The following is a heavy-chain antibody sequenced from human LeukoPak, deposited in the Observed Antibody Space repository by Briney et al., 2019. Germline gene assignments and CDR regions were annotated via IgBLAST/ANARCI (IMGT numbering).Heavy chain of an antibody. CDR1: GFTFDDYA. D-gene: IGHD6-13*01. CDR2: INWNSANI. J-gene: IGHJ4*02. CDR3: SSSLRVGGY. V-gene: IGHV3-9*01. Sequence: GGSLRLSCAASGFTFDDYAMHWVRQAPGKGLEWVSRINWNSANIVYADSVKGRFTISRDNAKNSLYLQMNSLRAEDTAVYYCSSSLRVGGYWGQGTLVTVSS.